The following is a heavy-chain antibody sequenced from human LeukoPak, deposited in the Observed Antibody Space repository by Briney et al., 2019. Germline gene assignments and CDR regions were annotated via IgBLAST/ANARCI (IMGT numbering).Heavy chain of an antibody. J-gene: IGHJ3*02. Sequence: GGSLRLSCAASGFTFRSFAMTWVRQAPGKGLEWVSVIYSGGSTYYADSVKGRFTISRDNSKNTLYLQMNSLRAEDTAVYYCARGRGRGAFDIWGQGTMVTVSS. V-gene: IGHV3-53*01. CDR1: GFTFRSFA. D-gene: IGHD1-26*01. CDR3: ARGRGRGAFDI. CDR2: IYSGGST.